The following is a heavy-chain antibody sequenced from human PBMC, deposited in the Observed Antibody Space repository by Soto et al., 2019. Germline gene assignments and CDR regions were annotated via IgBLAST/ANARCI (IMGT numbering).Heavy chain of an antibody. J-gene: IGHJ4*02. V-gene: IGHV4-38-2*02. CDR2: VYHTGST. Sequence: ETLSLTCAVSVYSINSGYYWSWVRQSPEKGLEWIGSVYHTGSTYYNPSLKSRLTISVDTSRNQFSLKLNSVAAADTAVYFCVRDGGRYDYSDYWGQGTLVTVSS. CDR3: VRDGGRYDYSDY. D-gene: IGHD2-15*01. CDR1: VYSINSGYY.